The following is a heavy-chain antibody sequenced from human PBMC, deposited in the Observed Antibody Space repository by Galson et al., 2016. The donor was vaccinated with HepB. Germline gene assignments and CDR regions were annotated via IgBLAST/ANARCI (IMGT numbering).Heavy chain of an antibody. CDR3: ARARIFGVVIIRDYYYGMDV. CDR1: GFTFSSYW. Sequence: SLRLSRAPSGFTFSSYWMSWVGQAPGKGLEWVANIKQDGREKYYVDSVKGRFTIPRDNAKNSLYLQMNSLRAEDTAVYYCARARIFGVVIIRDYYYGMDVWGQGTTVTVSS. D-gene: IGHD3-3*01. V-gene: IGHV3-7*03. CDR2: IKQDGREK. J-gene: IGHJ6*02.